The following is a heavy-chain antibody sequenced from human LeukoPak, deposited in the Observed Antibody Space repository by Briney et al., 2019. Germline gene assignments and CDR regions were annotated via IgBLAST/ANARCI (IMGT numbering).Heavy chain of an antibody. V-gene: IGHV3-74*01. Sequence: GGSLRLSCAASGFTFSRFWMHWVRHAPGKGLVWVSRASSDGSSTVYADSVKGRFTISRDNAKKILYLQMNSLRAEDTAIYYCARDSDAGFDYWGQGTLVTVSS. CDR2: ASSDGSST. CDR1: GFTFSRFW. CDR3: ARDSDAGFDY. J-gene: IGHJ4*02.